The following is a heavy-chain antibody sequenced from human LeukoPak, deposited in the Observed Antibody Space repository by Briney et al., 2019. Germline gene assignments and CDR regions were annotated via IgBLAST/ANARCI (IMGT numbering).Heavy chain of an antibody. J-gene: IGHJ5*02. CDR1: GCTFSSDA. D-gene: IGHD1-14*01. Sequence: PGGSLRLSCTSSGCTFSSDAMTWVRQAPGKGLEWVSSISGSGDGTYYADSVRGRFTISRDNSKNTLYLQMNSLRAEDTAVYYCANKPAGFDPWGQGTLVTVSS. CDR3: ANKPAGFDP. CDR2: ISGSGDGT. V-gene: IGHV3-23*01.